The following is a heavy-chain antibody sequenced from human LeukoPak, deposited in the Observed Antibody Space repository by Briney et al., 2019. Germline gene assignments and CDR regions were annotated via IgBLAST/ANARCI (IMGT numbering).Heavy chain of an antibody. Sequence: ASVKVSCKAPGYTFTGYYMHWVRQAPGQGLEWMGWIDPNSGGTNYAQKFQGRVTMTRDTSISTAYMELSRLRSDDTAVYYCARERRITMVRGVTNFDYWGQGTLVTVSS. V-gene: IGHV1-2*02. CDR2: IDPNSGGT. D-gene: IGHD3-10*01. J-gene: IGHJ4*02. CDR1: GYTFTGYY. CDR3: ARERRITMVRGVTNFDY.